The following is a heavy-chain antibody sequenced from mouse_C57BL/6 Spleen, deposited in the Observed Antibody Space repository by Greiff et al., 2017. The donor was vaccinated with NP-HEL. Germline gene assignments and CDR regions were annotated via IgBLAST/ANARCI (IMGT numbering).Heavy chain of an antibody. CDR1: GYTFTNYW. Sequence: QVQLQQPGAELVKPGASVKMSCKASGYTFTNYWIGWAKQRPGHGLEWIGDIYPGGGYTNYNEKFKGKATLTADKSSSTAYMQFSSLTSEDSAIYYCAREGYDYERGHFDYWGQGTTLTVSS. V-gene: IGHV1-63*01. D-gene: IGHD2-4*01. J-gene: IGHJ2*01. CDR3: AREGYDYERGHFDY. CDR2: IYPGGGYT.